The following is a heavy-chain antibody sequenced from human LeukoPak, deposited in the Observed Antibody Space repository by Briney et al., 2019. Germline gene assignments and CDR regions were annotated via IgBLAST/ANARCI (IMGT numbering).Heavy chain of an antibody. J-gene: IGHJ4*02. D-gene: IGHD3-16*02. Sequence: GGSLRLSCAASGFTFSSYWMSWVRQARGKGLGWVANIKQDGSEKYYVDSVKGRFTISRDNAKNSLYLQMNSLRAEDTAVYYCARDYDYVWGSYRPTGDYWGQGTLVTVSS. CDR1: GFTFSSYW. CDR3: ARDYDYVWGSYRPTGDY. V-gene: IGHV3-7*01. CDR2: IKQDGSEK.